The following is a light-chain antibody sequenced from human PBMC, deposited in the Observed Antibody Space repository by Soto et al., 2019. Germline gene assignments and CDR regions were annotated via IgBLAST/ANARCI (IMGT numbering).Light chain of an antibody. CDR3: PHRE. J-gene: IGKJ1*01. CDR1: KSVSSSY. Sequence: IVLTQSPGTLSLSRAERATLSLRARKSVSSSYLAWYQQKPGQAPRLLIYGAYSRATGIPDRFSGSGSGTGFILTSRRLEPEDFAVYYRPHREFGQGTKVEIK. CDR2: GAY. V-gene: IGKV3-20*01.